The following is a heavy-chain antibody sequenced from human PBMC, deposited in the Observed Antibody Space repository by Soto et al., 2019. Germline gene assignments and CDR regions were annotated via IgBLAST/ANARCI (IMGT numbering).Heavy chain of an antibody. Sequence: SEILSLTCTVSGASISGYYWSWIRKSAGKGLEWIGRIYATGTTDYNPSLKSRVMMSVDTSKKQFSLRLRSVTAADTAVYYCVRDGTKTLRDWFDPWGQGISVTVSS. CDR1: GASISGYY. CDR2: IYATGTT. V-gene: IGHV4-4*07. D-gene: IGHD1-1*01. CDR3: VRDGTKTLRDWFDP. J-gene: IGHJ5*02.